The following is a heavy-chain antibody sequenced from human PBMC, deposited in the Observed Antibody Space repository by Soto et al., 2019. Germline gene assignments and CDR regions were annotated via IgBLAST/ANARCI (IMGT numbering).Heavy chain of an antibody. V-gene: IGHV4-31*03. CDR3: AREVGSATTSDAFDM. J-gene: IGHJ3*02. CDR1: GGSISSDNYF. CDR2: IYSSGSA. D-gene: IGHD1-26*01. Sequence: QVQLQESGPGLVKPSQTLSLTCTVSGGSISSDNYFWSWIRQHPGQGLDWLVYIYSSGSAYYNPSLKSRFTISVDTSKNQGSLRLNSVTDADTAMYYCAREVGSATTSDAFDMWGQGTMVTVSS.